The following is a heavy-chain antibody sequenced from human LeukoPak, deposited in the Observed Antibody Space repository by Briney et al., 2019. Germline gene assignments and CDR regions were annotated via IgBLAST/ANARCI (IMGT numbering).Heavy chain of an antibody. J-gene: IGHJ4*02. CDR3: ARDSNSWWN. CDR1: GFTFSSYW. V-gene: IGHV3-74*01. D-gene: IGHD2-2*01. CDR2: INSDGSST. Sequence: PGGSLRLSCAASGFTFSSYWMHWVRQAPGKGLVWVSGINSDGSSTTYADYVKGRFTISRDNAKNTLYLQMNSLSADDTAVYYCARDSNSWWNWGQGNLVTVSS.